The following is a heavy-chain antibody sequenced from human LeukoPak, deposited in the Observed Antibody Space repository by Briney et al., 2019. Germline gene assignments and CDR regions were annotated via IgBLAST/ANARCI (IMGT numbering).Heavy chain of an antibody. J-gene: IGHJ4*02. CDR3: ARYKRVTEDGAPLDY. CDR2: ISSSGRTI. V-gene: IGHV3-48*03. D-gene: IGHD4/OR15-4a*01. Sequence: GGSLTLSCAASGFTFSSYEMNWVRQAPGKGLEWISYISSSGRTIYYADSVKGRFTISRDNAKNSLYLQMNSLRVEDTAVYYCARYKRVTEDGAPLDYWGQGTLVTVSS. CDR1: GFTFSSYE.